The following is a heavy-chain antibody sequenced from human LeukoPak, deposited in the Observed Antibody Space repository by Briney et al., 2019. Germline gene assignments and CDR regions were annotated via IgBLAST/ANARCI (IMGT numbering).Heavy chain of an antibody. CDR2: ISSSSYYV. Sequence: PGRSLRLSCAASGFTFSSYSMNWVRQAPGKGLEWVSSISSSSYYVFYADSVKGRFTLSRDNAKNSLYLQMNSLRAEDTAVYYCVRDTAKVSDSWGQGTLVTVSS. CDR3: VRDTAKVSDS. CDR1: GFTFSSYS. D-gene: IGHD4-17*01. V-gene: IGHV3-21*01. J-gene: IGHJ5*01.